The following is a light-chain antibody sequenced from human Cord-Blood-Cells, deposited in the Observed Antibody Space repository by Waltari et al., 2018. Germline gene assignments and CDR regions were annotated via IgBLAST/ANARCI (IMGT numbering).Light chain of an antibody. CDR2: EGS. V-gene: IGLV2-23*01. J-gene: IGLJ3*02. CDR1: SSDVGSYNL. Sequence: QSALTQPASVSGSPGQSITISCTGTSSDVGSYNLVSWYQQHPGKAPKLRIYEGSKRPSGVSNRFSGSKSGTTASLTISGLQAEDEADYYCCSYAGSSTLVFGGGTKLTVL. CDR3: CSYAGSSTLV.